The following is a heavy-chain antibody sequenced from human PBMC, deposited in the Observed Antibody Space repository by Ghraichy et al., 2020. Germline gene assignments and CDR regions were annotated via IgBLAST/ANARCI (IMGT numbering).Heavy chain of an antibody. CDR2: IWYDGSNK. D-gene: IGHD6-19*01. CDR3: ARDRIAARRRQTGIAVAGTYLDY. V-gene: IGHV3-33*01. J-gene: IGHJ4*02. CDR1: GFTFSSYG. Sequence: GGSLRLSCAASGFTFSSYGMHWVRQAPGKGLEWVAVIWYDGSNKYYADSVKGRFTISRDNSKNTLYLQMNSLRAEDTAVYYCARDRIAARRRQTGIAVAGTYLDYWGQGTLVTVSS.